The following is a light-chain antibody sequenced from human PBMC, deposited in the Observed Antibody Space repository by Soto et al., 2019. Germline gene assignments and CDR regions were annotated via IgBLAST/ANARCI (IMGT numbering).Light chain of an antibody. V-gene: IGKV1-5*03. Sequence: DIPMTQSPSTLSASVGDRVTITCRASQSLSSWLAWYQQKPGKVPKVLIYKTSSLESGVPSRFSGSGSGTEFTLTISSLQPDDFATYYCLQYNSYWTFGQGTKVEIK. CDR2: KTS. CDR3: LQYNSYWT. CDR1: QSLSSW. J-gene: IGKJ1*01.